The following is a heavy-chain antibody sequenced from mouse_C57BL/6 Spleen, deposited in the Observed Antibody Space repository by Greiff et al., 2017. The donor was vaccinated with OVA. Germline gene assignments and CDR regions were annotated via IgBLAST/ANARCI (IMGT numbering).Heavy chain of an antibody. CDR3: ARGAYSSSYVRRYFDV. CDR2: ISGGGGNT. J-gene: IGHJ1*03. CDR1: GFTFSSYT. V-gene: IGHV5-9*01. D-gene: IGHD1-1*01. Sequence: EVQGVESGGGLVKPGGSLKLSCAASGFTFSSYTMSWVRQTPEKRLEWVATISGGGGNTYYPDSVKGRFTISRDNAKNTLYLQMRSLRSEDTALYYCARGAYSSSYVRRYFDVWGTGTTVTVSS.